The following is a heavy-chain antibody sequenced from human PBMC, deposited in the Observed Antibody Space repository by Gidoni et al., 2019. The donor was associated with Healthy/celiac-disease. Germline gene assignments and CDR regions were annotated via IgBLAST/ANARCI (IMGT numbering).Heavy chain of an antibody. Sequence: EVQLLESGGGLVQPGGSLRLSCAASGFTFSSYARSGVRQAPGKGLEWVSAISGSGGSTYYADSVKGRFTISRDNSKNTLYLQMNSLRAEDTAVYYCAKDFLKYGGNGAFDIWGQGTMVTVSS. CDR1: GFTFSSYA. V-gene: IGHV3-23*01. CDR2: ISGSGGST. D-gene: IGHD2-15*01. J-gene: IGHJ3*02. CDR3: AKDFLKYGGNGAFDI.